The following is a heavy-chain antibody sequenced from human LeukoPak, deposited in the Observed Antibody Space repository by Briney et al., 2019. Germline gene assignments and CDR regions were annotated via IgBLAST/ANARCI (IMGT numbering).Heavy chain of an antibody. Sequence: SETLSLTCTVSGGSISSTSSYWGWIRQPPGKGLEWIANIYYSGSTYYNSSLKSRVTISVETSKNQFSLNLRSVTAADTAVYYCARSYYGHYYFDYWGQGTLVTVSS. V-gene: IGHV4-39*01. CDR1: GGSISSTSSY. CDR3: ARSYYGHYYFDY. J-gene: IGHJ4*02. D-gene: IGHD4-17*01. CDR2: IYYSGST.